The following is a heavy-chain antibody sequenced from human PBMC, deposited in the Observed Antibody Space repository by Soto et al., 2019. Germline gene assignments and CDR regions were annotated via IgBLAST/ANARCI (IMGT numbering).Heavy chain of an antibody. CDR3: ASFNETGTTRIFAFDI. CDR2: IIPIFGTA. Sequence: SVKVSCKASGGTFSSYAISWVRQAPGQGLEWMGGIIPIFGTANYAQKFQGRVTITADESTSTAYMELSSLRSGDTAVYYCASFNETGTTRIFAFDIWGQGTMVTVSS. J-gene: IGHJ3*02. V-gene: IGHV1-69*13. CDR1: GGTFSSYA. D-gene: IGHD1-7*01.